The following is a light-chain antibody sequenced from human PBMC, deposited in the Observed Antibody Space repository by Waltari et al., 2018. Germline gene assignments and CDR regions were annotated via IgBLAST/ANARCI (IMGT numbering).Light chain of an antibody. CDR2: VAS. V-gene: IGKV1-12*01. CDR3: QQANSFPLT. CDR1: KDIRTS. J-gene: IGKJ5*01. Sequence: DIQMTQSPSSVSASIGDRVTITYRASKDIRTSLAWYQQKPGKAPKLLIFVASSLQSGVPPRFSGSGSGTDFTLTINSLQPEDFASYYCQQANSFPLTFGQGTRLEIK.